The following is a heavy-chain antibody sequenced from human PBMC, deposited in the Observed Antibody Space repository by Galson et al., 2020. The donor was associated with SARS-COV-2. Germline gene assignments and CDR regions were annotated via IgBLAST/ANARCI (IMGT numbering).Heavy chain of an antibody. CDR2: VSSDGGAT. CDR3: ARVGLELWFGPLDY. CDR1: GFTFNKYA. V-gene: IGHV3-23*01. Sequence: QAGGSLRLSCEASGFTFNKYAMNWVRQAPGKGLEWVSGVSSDGGATYYADSVKGRFTISRDDSKNTLNLQMNSLRAEDTAVYYCARVGLELWFGPLDYWGQGTQVTVSP. J-gene: IGHJ4*02. D-gene: IGHD3-10*01.